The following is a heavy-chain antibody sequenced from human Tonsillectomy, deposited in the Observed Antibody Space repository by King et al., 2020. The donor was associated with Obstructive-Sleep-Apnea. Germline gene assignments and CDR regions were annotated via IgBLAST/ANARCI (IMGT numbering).Heavy chain of an antibody. Sequence: TLKESGPTLVKPTQTLTLTCTFSGFSLSTIVFGVGWIRNAPGKALAGLARIYWDDDMRYRPSLKIRLTITKDTSENQVVLRMTNMDPVDTATYYCAHRSSGGPSGFDYWGQGTLVTVSS. J-gene: IGHJ4*02. CDR1: GFSLSTIVFG. CDR3: AHRSSGGPSGFDY. V-gene: IGHV2-5*02. D-gene: IGHD6-19*01. CDR2: IYWDDDM.